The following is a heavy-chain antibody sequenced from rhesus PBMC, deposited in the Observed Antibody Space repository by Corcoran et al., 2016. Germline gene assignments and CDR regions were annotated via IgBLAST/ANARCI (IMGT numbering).Heavy chain of an antibody. CDR2: FIPLVGIT. J-gene: IGHJ3*01. CDR1: GFTFGSYP. V-gene: IGHV1-198*02. D-gene: IGHD3-3*01. CDR3: ARGLVKNAFDF. Sequence: QVQQVQSGAEAKKPGASVKVSCKASGFTFGSYPINWVGQAPRQGLEWMGVFIPLVGITNYAGKFQGRVTITADTSTSTAYMELSSLGSEDTAVYCCARGLVKNAFDFWGQGLRVTVSS.